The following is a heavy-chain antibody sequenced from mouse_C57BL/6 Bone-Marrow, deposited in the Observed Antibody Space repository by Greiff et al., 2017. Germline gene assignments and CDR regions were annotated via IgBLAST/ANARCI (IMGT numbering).Heavy chain of an antibody. J-gene: IGHJ4*01. CDR2: IYPGDGDT. Sequence: VQLQQSGPELVKPGASVKISCKASGYAFSSSWMNWVKQRPGKGLEWIGRIYPGDGDTNYNGKFKGKATLTADKSSSTAYMQLSSLTSGDSAVYFCASLYYYGTPYYAMDYWGQGTSVTVSS. CDR1: GYAFSSSW. V-gene: IGHV1-82*01. D-gene: IGHD1-1*01. CDR3: ASLYYYGTPYYAMDY.